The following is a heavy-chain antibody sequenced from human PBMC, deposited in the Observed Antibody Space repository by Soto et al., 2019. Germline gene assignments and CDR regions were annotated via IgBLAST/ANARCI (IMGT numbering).Heavy chain of an antibody. CDR1: GGSISSSSYY. J-gene: IGHJ4*02. Sequence: PSETLSLTCTVSGGSISSSSYYWGWIRQPPGKGLEWIGSIYYSGSTYCNPSLKSRVTISVDTSKNQFSLKLSSVTAADTAVYYCARQMTTASPFDYWGQGTLVTVSS. CDR3: ARQMTTASPFDY. D-gene: IGHD4-17*01. V-gene: IGHV4-39*01. CDR2: IYYSGST.